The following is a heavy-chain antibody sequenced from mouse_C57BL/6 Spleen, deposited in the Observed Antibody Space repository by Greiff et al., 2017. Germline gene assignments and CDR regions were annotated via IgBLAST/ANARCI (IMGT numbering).Heavy chain of an antibody. CDR1: GYTFTSYW. D-gene: IGHD1-1*01. CDR3: ARVNDGSSYSWFAD. V-gene: IGHV1-53*01. CDR2: INPSNGGT. Sequence: QVQLKQPGTELVKPGASVKLSCKASGYTFTSYWMHWVKQRPGQGLEWIGNINPSNGGTNYNEKFKSKATLTVDKSSSTAYMQLSSLPSEDSAVYYCARVNDGSSYSWFADWGQGTLVTVSA. J-gene: IGHJ3*01.